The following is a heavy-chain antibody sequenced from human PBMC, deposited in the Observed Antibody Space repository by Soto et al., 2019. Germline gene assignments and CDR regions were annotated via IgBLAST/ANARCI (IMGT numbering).Heavy chain of an antibody. CDR2: ISYDGSNK. Sequence: QVQLVESGGGVVQPGRSLRLSCAASGFAFSSYAMHWVRQAPGKGLEWVAVISYDGSNKYYADSVKGRFTISRDNSKNPLSLQMNSLRAEYTAVYYCARDPWRIAAAGTWYFQHWGQGTLVTVSA. V-gene: IGHV3-30-3*01. D-gene: IGHD6-13*01. J-gene: IGHJ1*01. CDR1: GFAFSSYA. CDR3: ARDPWRIAAAGTWYFQH.